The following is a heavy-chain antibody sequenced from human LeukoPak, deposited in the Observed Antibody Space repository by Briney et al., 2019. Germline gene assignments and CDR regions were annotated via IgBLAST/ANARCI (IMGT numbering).Heavy chain of an antibody. CDR1: GGTFSNYA. CDR2: IIPIFGTA. D-gene: IGHD6-19*01. V-gene: IGHV1-69*13. J-gene: IGHJ1*01. CDR3: ARILSSSWYEYFHH. Sequence: ASVKVSCKASGGTFSNYAISWVRQAPGQGLEWMGAIIPIFGTANYAQKFQGRVTITADESTSTAYMELSSLRSEDTAVYYCARILSSSWYEYFHHWGQGTLVSVSS.